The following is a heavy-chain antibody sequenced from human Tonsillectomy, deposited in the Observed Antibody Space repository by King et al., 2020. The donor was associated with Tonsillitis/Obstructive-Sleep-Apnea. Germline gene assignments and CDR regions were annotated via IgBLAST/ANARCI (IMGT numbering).Heavy chain of an antibody. V-gene: IGHV6-1*01. CDR1: GDSVSSNSSA. D-gene: IGHD4/OR15-4a*01. J-gene: IGHJ4*02. CDR3: AREGAEFFY. CDR2: TYYRSKWYH. Sequence: VQLQQSGPGLVKPSETLSLTCAISGDSVSSNSSAWNWIRQSPSGGLEWLGRTYYRSKWYHDYAISVKSRITINPDTSKNQFSLQLNSVTPEDTAVYYCAREGAEFFYWGQGTLVTVSS.